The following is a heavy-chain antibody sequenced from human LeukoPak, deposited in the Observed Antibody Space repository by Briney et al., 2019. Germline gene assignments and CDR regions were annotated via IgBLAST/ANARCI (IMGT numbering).Heavy chain of an antibody. Sequence: GGSLRLSCAASGFTFSSYSMNWVRQAPGKGLEWVGFIRSKAYGGTTEYAASVKGRFTISRDDSKGIAYLQMNSLKTEDTAVYYCTRDADCSSTSCYSYYYYMDVWGKGTTVTISS. CDR1: GFTFSSYS. CDR2: IRSKAYGGTT. D-gene: IGHD2-2*02. CDR3: TRDADCSSTSCYSYYYYMDV. J-gene: IGHJ6*03. V-gene: IGHV3-49*04.